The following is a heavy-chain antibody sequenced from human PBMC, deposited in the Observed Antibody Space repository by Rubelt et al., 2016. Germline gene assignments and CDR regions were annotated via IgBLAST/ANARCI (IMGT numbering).Heavy chain of an antibody. CDR1: GDSVSSYY. CDR3: ARSDSSGYYFVY. Sequence: QVQLQESGPGLVEPSETLSLTCNVSGDSVSSYYWSWIRQPPGKGLEWIGYIYYSGSITYNPSLKSRVTISLDTSKNHCFLIMSFVSAADTAMYYCARSDSSGYYFVYWGPGTRVTVSS. J-gene: IGHJ4*02. CDR2: IYYSGSI. V-gene: IGHV4-59*02. D-gene: IGHD3-22*01.